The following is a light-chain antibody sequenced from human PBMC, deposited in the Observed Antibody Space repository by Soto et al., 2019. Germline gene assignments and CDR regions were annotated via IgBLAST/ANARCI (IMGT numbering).Light chain of an antibody. CDR2: EAS. CDR1: QSVRSQ. J-gene: IGKJ4*01. V-gene: IGKV3-11*01. CDR3: QERSNWPQLT. Sequence: EIVLTQSPATLSLSPGERATLSCRASQSVRSQLAWYQQKPGQAPRLIIYEASNRATGIPARFSASESGTDFTLTISSLEPEDFAVYYCQERSNWPQLTFGGGTKVEIK.